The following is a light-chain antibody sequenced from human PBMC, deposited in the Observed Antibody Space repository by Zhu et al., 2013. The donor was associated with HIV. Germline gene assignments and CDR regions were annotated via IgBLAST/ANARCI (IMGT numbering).Light chain of an antibody. CDR1: QSLLHSNGYNY. Sequence: DIVMTQSPLSLPVTPGEPASISCRSSQSLLHSNGYNYLDWYLQKPGQSPQLLIYLGSNRASGVPDRFSGSGSGTDFTLKISKVEAEDVGVYYCMQALQTPITFGQGTRLDI. J-gene: IGKJ5*01. CDR2: LGS. V-gene: IGKV2-28*01. CDR3: MQALQTPIT.